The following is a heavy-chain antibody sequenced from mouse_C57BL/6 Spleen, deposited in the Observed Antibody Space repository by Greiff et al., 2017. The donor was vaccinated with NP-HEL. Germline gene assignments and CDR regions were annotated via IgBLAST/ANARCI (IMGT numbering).Heavy chain of an antibody. Sequence: QVQLQQSGAELVKPGASVKLSCKASGYTFTSYWMHWVKQRPGQGLEWIGMIHPNSGSTNYNEKFKSKATLTVDKSSSTAYMQLSSLTSEDSAVYYCAREGPYGSSPYYFDYWGQGTTLTVSS. J-gene: IGHJ2*01. V-gene: IGHV1-64*01. CDR3: AREGPYGSSPYYFDY. D-gene: IGHD1-1*01. CDR1: GYTFTSYW. CDR2: IHPNSGST.